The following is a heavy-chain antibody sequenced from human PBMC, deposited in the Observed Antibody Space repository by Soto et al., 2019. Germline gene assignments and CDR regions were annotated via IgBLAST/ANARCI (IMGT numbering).Heavy chain of an antibody. CDR1: GYTFTSYG. D-gene: IGHD2-2*01. CDR3: ARGPRYCSTTTCFSGVTWFDP. Sequence: ASVKVSCKASGYTFTSYGISWVRQAPGQGLEWMGWISSYNGNTNYAQKVQGRVTLTTDTSTSTTYMELRSLRSDDTAVYYCARGPRYCSTTTCFSGVTWFDPWGQGTPVTV. CDR2: ISSYNGNT. J-gene: IGHJ5*02. V-gene: IGHV1-18*04.